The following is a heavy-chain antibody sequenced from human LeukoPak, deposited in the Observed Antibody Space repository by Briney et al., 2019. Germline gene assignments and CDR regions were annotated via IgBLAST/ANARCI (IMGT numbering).Heavy chain of an antibody. D-gene: IGHD3-10*01. J-gene: IGHJ6*02. CDR3: AREVTMVRGVITKFYYYGMEV. V-gene: IGHV1-46*01. Sequence: ASVKVSCKASGYTFTTDYIHWVRQAPGQGLEWMGIINPSGGSTTYAQKFQGRVIMTGDTSTSTVYMELRSLRSEDTAVYYCAREVTMVRGVITKFYYYGMEVWGQGTTVTVSS. CDR1: GYTFTTDY. CDR2: INPSGGST.